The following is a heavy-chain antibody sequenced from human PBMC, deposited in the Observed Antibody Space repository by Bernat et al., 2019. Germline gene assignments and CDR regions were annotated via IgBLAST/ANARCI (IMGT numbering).Heavy chain of an antibody. CDR2: INDLGST. CDR1: GGSFSGYY. D-gene: IGHD5-24*01. CDR3: ARPSLRARATRSHNPTNYDS. V-gene: IGHV4-34*01. J-gene: IGHJ5*01. Sequence: QVQLQQWGAGLLKPSETLSLACAVYGGSFSGYYWSWIRQPPGKGPEWIGEINDLGSTNYNPSLGSRVTISVDTSKNQFSLKLSSVTAADTAVYYCARPSLRARATRSHNPTNYDSWGQGTLVTVSS.